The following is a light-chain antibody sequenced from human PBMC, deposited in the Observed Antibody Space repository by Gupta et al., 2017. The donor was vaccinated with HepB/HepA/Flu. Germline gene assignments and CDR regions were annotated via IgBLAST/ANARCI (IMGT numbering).Light chain of an antibody. CDR2: DAS. CDR3: QQDDNLPHFT. CDR1: QDISNY. V-gene: IGKV1-33*01. Sequence: DIQMTQYPSSLSASVGDRVTLPCQPSQDISNYSTWYQQKPGKAPKLLIYDASNWETLVPSRFSGSGCGTHFTFTITSRQLEDVALYYSQQDDNLPHFTFGHGTKVDIK. J-gene: IGKJ3*01.